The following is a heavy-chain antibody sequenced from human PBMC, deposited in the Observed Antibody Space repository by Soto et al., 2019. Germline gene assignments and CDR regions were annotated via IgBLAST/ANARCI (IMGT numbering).Heavy chain of an antibody. V-gene: IGHV1-24*01. CDR2: FDPEDGET. J-gene: IGHJ6*02. Sequence: VSVKVSCKVSGYTLXELSMYWVRHAPGKGLEWMGGFDPEDGETNYAQKFQGRVTITADESTSTAYMELSSLRSEDTAVYYCARREVAGDYYYYGMDVWGQGTTVTVSS. CDR3: ARREVAGDYYYYGMDV. D-gene: IGHD6-19*01. CDR1: GYTLXELS.